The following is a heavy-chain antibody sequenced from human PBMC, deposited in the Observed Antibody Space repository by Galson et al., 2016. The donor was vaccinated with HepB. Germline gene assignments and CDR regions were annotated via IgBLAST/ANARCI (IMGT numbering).Heavy chain of an antibody. CDR3: AIDDSTSSWAPSCYFDY. J-gene: IGHJ4*02. CDR2: IYHSGTT. D-gene: IGHD6-13*01. V-gene: IGHV4-4*02. CDR1: GGSISSNNW. Sequence: ETLSLTCAASGGSISSNNWWSWVRQSPGKGLEWIGEIYHSGTTNYNPSLRSRVTISVDKSKNQFSLKLSSVTAADTAVYYCAIDDSTSSWAPSCYFDYWGQGTLVTVSS.